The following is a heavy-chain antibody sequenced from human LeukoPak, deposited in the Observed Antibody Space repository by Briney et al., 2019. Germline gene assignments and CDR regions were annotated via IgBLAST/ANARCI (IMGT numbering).Heavy chain of an antibody. CDR3: ARASPLGLNWFDP. V-gene: IGHV4-34*01. Sequence: SXTLSLTCAVYGGSFSGYYWSWIRQPPGKGLEWIGEINHSGSNNYNPSLKSRVTISVDTSKNQFSLKLNSVTAADTAVYYCARASPLGLNWFDPWGQGTLVTVSS. D-gene: IGHD3/OR15-3a*01. CDR2: INHSGSN. J-gene: IGHJ5*02. CDR1: GGSFSGYY.